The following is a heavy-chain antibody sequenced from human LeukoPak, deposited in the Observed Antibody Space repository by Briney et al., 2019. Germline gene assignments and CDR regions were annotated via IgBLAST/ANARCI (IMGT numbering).Heavy chain of an antibody. CDR2: ISAYNGNT. Sequence: ASVKVSCKASGYTFTSYGISWVRQAPGQGLEWMGWISAYNGNTNYAQKLQGRVTMTTDTSTSTAYMELRSLRSDDTAVYYCARFNPYYYGSGSMEYNWFDPWGQGTLVTVSS. J-gene: IGHJ5*02. CDR1: GYTFTSYG. D-gene: IGHD3-10*01. CDR3: ARFNPYYYGSGSMEYNWFDP. V-gene: IGHV1-18*01.